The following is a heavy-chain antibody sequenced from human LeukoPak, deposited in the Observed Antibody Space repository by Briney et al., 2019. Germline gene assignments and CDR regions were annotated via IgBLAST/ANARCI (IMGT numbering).Heavy chain of an antibody. V-gene: IGHV3-21*01. D-gene: IGHD6-13*01. J-gene: IGHJ4*02. CDR2: ISSSSSYI. Sequence: PGGSLRLSCAASGFTFSSYSMNWVRQAPGKGLEWVSSISSSSSYIYYADSAKGRFTISRDNAKNSLYLQMNSLRAEDTAVYYCARSPAAGNGYWGQGTLVTVSS. CDR1: GFTFSSYS. CDR3: ARSPAAGNGY.